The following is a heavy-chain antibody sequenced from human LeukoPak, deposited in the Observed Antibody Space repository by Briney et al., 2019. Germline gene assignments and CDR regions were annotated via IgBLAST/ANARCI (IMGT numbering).Heavy chain of an antibody. CDR1: GYAFISFG. V-gene: IGHV1-18*01. D-gene: IGHD3-3*01. Sequence: ASVKVSCKASGYAFISFGVGWLRQAPGRGLEWMGWISAYNGDTNYAQKLQGRVTMTTDTSTSTAYMELSSLRSEDAAVYYCARAYEYYDFWSGYYRVYYFDYWGQGTLVTVSS. CDR2: ISAYNGDT. J-gene: IGHJ4*02. CDR3: ARAYEYYDFWSGYYRVYYFDY.